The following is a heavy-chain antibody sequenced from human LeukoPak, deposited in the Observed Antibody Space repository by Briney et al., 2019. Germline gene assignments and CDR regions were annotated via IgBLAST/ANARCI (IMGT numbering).Heavy chain of an antibody. V-gene: IGHV4-39*01. Sequence: KTSETLSLTRTVSGGSISSSSYYWGWIRQPPGKGLEWIGSIYYSGSTYYNPSLKSRVTISVDTSKNQFSLKLSSVTAADTAVYYCARHAIAVAGTSWHYFDYWGQGTLVTVSS. CDR2: IYYSGST. D-gene: IGHD6-19*01. CDR1: GGSISSSSYY. CDR3: ARHAIAVAGTSWHYFDY. J-gene: IGHJ4*02.